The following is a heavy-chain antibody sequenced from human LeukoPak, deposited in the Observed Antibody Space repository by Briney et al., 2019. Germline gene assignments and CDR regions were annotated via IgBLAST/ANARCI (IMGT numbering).Heavy chain of an antibody. CDR3: ARVYGDYEAHWYFDL. CDR1: GFTFSSYE. J-gene: IGHJ2*01. Sequence: GGSLRLSCAASGFTFSSYEMNWVRQAPGKGLEWVSYISSSGSTIYYADSVKGRFTISRDNAKNSLYLQMNSLRAEDTAVDYCARVYGDYEAHWYFDLWGRGTLVTVSS. V-gene: IGHV3-48*03. CDR2: ISSSGSTI. D-gene: IGHD4-17*01.